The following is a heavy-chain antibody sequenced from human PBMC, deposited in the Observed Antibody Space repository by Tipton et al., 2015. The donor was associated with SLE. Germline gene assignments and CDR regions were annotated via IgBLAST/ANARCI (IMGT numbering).Heavy chain of an antibody. Sequence: TLSLTCTVSGGSISSHYWSWIRQPPGKGLEWIGYIYYSGSTNYNPSLKSRVTISVDTSKNQFSLKLSSVTAADTAVYYCARDRIQLWSDAFDIWGQRTMVTVSS. D-gene: IGHD5-18*01. CDR1: GGSISSHY. J-gene: IGHJ3*02. V-gene: IGHV4-59*11. CDR2: IYYSGST. CDR3: ARDRIQLWSDAFDI.